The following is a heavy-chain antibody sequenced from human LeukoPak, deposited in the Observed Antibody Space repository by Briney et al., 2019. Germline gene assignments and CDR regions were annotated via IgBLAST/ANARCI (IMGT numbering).Heavy chain of an antibody. CDR1: GGSISSSSYY. J-gene: IGHJ5*02. V-gene: IGHV4-39*01. CDR3: ARLVVGATVNNWFDP. CDR2: IYYRGST. D-gene: IGHD1-26*01. Sequence: SETLSLTCTVSGGSISSSSYYWGWIRQPPGKGLEWIGSIYYRGSTYYNPSLKSRVTISVDTSKNQFSLKLSSVTAADTAVYYCARLVVGATVNNWFDPWGQGTLVTVSS.